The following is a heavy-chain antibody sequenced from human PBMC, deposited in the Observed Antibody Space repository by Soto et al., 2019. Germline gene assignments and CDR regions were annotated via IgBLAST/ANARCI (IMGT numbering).Heavy chain of an antibody. J-gene: IGHJ4*02. Sequence: SETLSLTCTVSGGSVSSGSYYWSWIRQPPGKGLEWIGYIYYSGSTNYNPSLKSRVTISVDTSKNQFSLKLSSVTAADTAVYYCARGDVDTAMVHDYWGQGTLVTVSS. CDR1: GGSVSSGSYY. CDR3: ARGDVDTAMVHDY. CDR2: IYYSGST. D-gene: IGHD5-18*01. V-gene: IGHV4-61*01.